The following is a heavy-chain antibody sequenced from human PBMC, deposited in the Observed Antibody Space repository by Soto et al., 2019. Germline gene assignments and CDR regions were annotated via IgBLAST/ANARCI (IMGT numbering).Heavy chain of an antibody. Sequence: QVQLVESGGGVVQPGRSLRLSCAASGFTFSSYGMHWVRQAPGKGLEWVAVIWYEGSNKYYADFVKGRFTISRHNSKNTRYLQMNSLRAEDTAVYYCARGLYCSGGSCYSGSLDYWGQGTLVTVSS. V-gene: IGHV3-33*01. D-gene: IGHD2-15*01. CDR3: ARGLYCSGGSCYSGSLDY. CDR2: IWYEGSNK. CDR1: GFTFSSYG. J-gene: IGHJ4*02.